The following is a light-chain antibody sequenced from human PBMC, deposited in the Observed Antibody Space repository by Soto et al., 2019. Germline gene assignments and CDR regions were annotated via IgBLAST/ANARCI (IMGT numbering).Light chain of an antibody. CDR1: QSVRSY. CDR3: QQRSSWPLS. V-gene: IGKV3-11*01. J-gene: IGKJ4*01. Sequence: EIVLTHSPATLSLSPVERATLSCRASQSVRSYLAWYQQQPGQAPRLLIYDASNRATGIPARFSGSGSGTDFTLTISSLEPEDFALYYCQQRSSWPLSFGGGTKVDIK. CDR2: DAS.